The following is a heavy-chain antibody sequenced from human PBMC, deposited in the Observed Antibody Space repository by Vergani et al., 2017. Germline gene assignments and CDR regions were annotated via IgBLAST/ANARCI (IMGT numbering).Heavy chain of an antibody. CDR3: ARAGYIAAAGYAFDI. V-gene: IGHV3-30*02. D-gene: IGHD6-13*01. Sequence: QVHLEESGGGVVQPGGSLRLSCAASEFTFSSYGMHWVRQAPGKGLEWVAFIRYDGSNKYYADSVKGRFTISRDNAKNSLYLQMNSLSAEDTAVYYCARAGYIAAAGYAFDIWGQGTMVTVSS. CDR2: IRYDGSNK. J-gene: IGHJ3*02. CDR1: EFTFSSYG.